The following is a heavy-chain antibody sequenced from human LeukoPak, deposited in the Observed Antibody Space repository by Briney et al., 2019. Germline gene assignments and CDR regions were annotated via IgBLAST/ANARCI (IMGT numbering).Heavy chain of an antibody. Sequence: SQTLSLTCTVSGGSISSVSYYWSWIRQPAGKGLEWIGRIYTSGSTNYNPSLKSRVTISVDTSKNQFSLKLSSVTAADTAVYYCARTQKPEYYYYYYMDAWGKGTTVTVSS. CDR1: GGSISSVSYY. D-gene: IGHD1-7*01. J-gene: IGHJ6*03. CDR2: IYTSGST. V-gene: IGHV4-61*02. CDR3: ARTQKPEYYYYYYMDA.